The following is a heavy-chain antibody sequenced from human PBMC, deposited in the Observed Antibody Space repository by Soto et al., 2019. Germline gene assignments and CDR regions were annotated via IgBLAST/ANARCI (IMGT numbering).Heavy chain of an antibody. J-gene: IGHJ4*02. Sequence: QVQLVESGGGVVQPGRSLRLSCAASGFTFSSNGMHWVRQAPGKGLEWVAVISYDGSNKYYADSVKGRFTISRDNSKNTVYLQMNSLRAEDTAMYYCAKDRSSSWTFDYWGQGTLVTVSS. D-gene: IGHD6-13*01. CDR3: AKDRSSSWTFDY. V-gene: IGHV3-30*18. CDR1: GFTFSSNG. CDR2: ISYDGSNK.